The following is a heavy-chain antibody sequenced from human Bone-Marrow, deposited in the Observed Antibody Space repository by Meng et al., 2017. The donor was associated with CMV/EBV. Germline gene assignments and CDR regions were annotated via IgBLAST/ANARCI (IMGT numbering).Heavy chain of an antibody. J-gene: IGHJ4*02. CDR2: IRYDGSNK. V-gene: IGHV3-30*02. CDR1: GFTFSSYG. Sequence: GESLKISCAASGFTFSSYGMHWVRQAPGKGLEWVAFIRYDGSNKYYADSVKGRFTISRDNAKNSMYLQMNSLRAEDTAVYYCAREGIETTFDYWGQGTLVTVSS. CDR3: AREGIETTFDY. D-gene: IGHD1-7*01.